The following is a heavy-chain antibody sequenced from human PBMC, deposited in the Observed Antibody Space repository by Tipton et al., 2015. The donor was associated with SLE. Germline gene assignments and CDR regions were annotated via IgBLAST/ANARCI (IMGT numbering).Heavy chain of an antibody. V-gene: IGHV1-18*01. D-gene: IGHD2-8*01. CDR1: GYTFTSYG. Sequence: QLVQSGAEVKKPGASVKVSCKASGYTFTSYGISWVRQAPGQGLEWMGWISAYNGNTNYAQKLQGRVTMTTDTSTSTAYMELRSLRSYRPAVYYWAGGSRLRVRGFLSWGQGTLVTVSS. J-gene: IGHJ4*02. CDR2: ISAYNGNT. CDR3: AGGSRLRVRGFLS.